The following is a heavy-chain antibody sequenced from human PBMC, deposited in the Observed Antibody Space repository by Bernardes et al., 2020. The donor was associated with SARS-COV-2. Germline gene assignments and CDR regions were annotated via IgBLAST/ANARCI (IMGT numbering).Heavy chain of an antibody. V-gene: IGHV1-3*01. D-gene: IGHD3-9*01. J-gene: IGHJ4*02. CDR2: IYGGNGNT. CDR3: VRDPPADILTGPPDH. CDR1: GYMFSNYN. Sequence: ASVKVSCKASGYMFSNYNMHWVRHAPGQRLEWMGWIYGGNGNTKYSENFQDRVTITRDTSASTAYMELSRLRFEDTAVYYCVRDPPADILTGPPDHWGQGTLVTVSS.